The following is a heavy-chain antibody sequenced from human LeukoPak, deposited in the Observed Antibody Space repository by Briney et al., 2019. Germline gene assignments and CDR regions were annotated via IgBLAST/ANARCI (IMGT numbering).Heavy chain of an antibody. Sequence: ASVRVSCKASGCTFSNYDVTWVRQAPGQGLEYMGWMNPNSGNTGFAQKFRGRVTMTSDASTTSAFMELMHLTSEDTAVYYCTRAVRNQLLSEYWGQGTRITVSS. CDR1: GCTFSNYD. V-gene: IGHV1-8*01. J-gene: IGHJ4*02. CDR2: MNPNSGNT. D-gene: IGHD2-2*01. CDR3: TRAVRNQLLSEY.